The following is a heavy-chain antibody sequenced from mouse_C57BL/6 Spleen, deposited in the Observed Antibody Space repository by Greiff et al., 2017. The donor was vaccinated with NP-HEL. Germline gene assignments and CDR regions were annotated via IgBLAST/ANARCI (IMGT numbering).Heavy chain of an antibody. CDR2: ISDGGSYT. D-gene: IGHD1-1*01. V-gene: IGHV5-4*01. J-gene: IGHJ2*01. CDR3: ARETTVVPFDD. Sequence: EVQRVESGGGLVKPGGSLKLSCAASGFTFSSYAMSWVRQTPEKRLEWVATISDGGSYTYYPDNVKGRFTISRDNAKNNLYLQMSHLKSEDTAMYYCARETTVVPFDDWGKGTTLTVSS. CDR1: GFTFSSYA.